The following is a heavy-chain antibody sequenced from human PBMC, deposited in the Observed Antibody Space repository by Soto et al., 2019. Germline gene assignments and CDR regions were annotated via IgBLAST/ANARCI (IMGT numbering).Heavy chain of an antibody. Sequence: QVQLQQWGAGLLKPSETLSLTCAVYGGSFSGYYWSWIRQPPGKGLEWNGEINHSGSTNYNPSLKSRVTISVDTSKNQFSLKLSSVTAGDTAVYYCARGGPLSTLFGVVIRNWFDPWGQGTLVTVSS. D-gene: IGHD3-3*01. V-gene: IGHV4-34*01. CDR2: INHSGST. CDR1: GGSFSGYY. J-gene: IGHJ5*02. CDR3: ARGGPLSTLFGVVIRNWFDP.